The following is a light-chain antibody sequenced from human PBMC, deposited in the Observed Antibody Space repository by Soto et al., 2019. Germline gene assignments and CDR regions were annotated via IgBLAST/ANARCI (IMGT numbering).Light chain of an antibody. J-gene: IGLJ1*01. V-gene: IGLV2-11*01. CDR3: CSYGGSFTYV. CDR2: DVS. CDR1: SSDVGAYNY. Sequence: QSVLTQPRSVSGSPGQSVAISCTGTSSDVGAYNYVSWYQQHSGKAPKLMIYDVSARPSGVPDRFSGSKSGNTASLTISGLQAEDEADYYCCSYGGSFTYVFGTGTKLTVL.